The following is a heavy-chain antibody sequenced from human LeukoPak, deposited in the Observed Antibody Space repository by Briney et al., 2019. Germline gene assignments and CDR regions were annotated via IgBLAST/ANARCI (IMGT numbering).Heavy chain of an antibody. V-gene: IGHV3-9*03. J-gene: IGHJ4*02. CDR1: GFTVSRNY. Sequence: GGSLRLSCAASGFTVSRNYMSWVRQAPGKGLEWVSGISRNSGNISYADSVKGRFTIPRDNAKNSLYLQMNSLRAEDMALYYCARSMSLYIAAAADYWGQGTLVTVSS. D-gene: IGHD6-13*01. CDR3: ARSMSLYIAAAADY. CDR2: ISRNSGNI.